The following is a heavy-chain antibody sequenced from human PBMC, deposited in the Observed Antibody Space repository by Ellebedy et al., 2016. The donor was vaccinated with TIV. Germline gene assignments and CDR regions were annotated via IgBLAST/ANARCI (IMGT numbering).Heavy chain of an antibody. V-gene: IGHV3-30*18. CDR2: ISHDGTNK. J-gene: IGHJ4*02. Sequence: GESLKISXAASGFTFSSYGMHWVRQAPGKGLEWVADISHDGTNKYYANSVKGRFIISRDNSKNTLYLQMNSLRAEDTAVYYCAKDLRYDYDSSGYFDYWGQGTLGNVSS. CDR3: AKDLRYDYDSSGYFDY. D-gene: IGHD3-22*01. CDR1: GFTFSSYG.